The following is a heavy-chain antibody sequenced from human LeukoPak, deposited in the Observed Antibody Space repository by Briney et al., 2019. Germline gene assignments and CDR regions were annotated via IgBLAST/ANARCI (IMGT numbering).Heavy chain of an antibody. Sequence: LSLTCTVSGGSISSSSYYWGWIRQPPGKGLEWVSYISSSGSTIYYADSVKGRFTISRDNAKNSLYLQMNSLRAEDTAVYYCSRLRGYSYGYGDYWGQGTLVTVSS. CDR1: GGSISSSSYY. V-gene: IGHV3-11*04. J-gene: IGHJ4*02. CDR2: ISSSGSTI. D-gene: IGHD5-18*01. CDR3: SRLRGYSYGYGDY.